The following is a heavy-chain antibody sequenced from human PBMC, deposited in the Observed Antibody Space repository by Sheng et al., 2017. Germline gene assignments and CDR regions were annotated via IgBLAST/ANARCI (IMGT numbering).Heavy chain of an antibody. V-gene: IGHV1-69*05. CDR2: IIPIFGTA. J-gene: IGHJ4*02. Sequence: QVQLVQSGAEVKKPGSSVKVSCKASGGTFSSYAISWVRQAPGQGLEWMGGIIPIFGTANYAQKFQGRVTITTDESTSTAYMELSSLRSEDTAVYYCASHGSVVYAIQSYYFDYWGQGTLVTVSS. CDR1: GGTFSSYA. D-gene: IGHD2-8*02. CDR3: ASHGSVVYAIQSYYFDY.